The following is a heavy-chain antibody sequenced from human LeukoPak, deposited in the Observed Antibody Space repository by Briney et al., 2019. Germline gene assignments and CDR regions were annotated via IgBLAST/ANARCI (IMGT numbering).Heavy chain of an antibody. CDR3: ARALSAAAGTSP. J-gene: IGHJ5*02. CDR1: GYTSTSYY. Sequence: ASVKVSCKASGYTSTSYYMHWVRQAPGQGLEWMGIINPSGGSTSYAQKFQGGVTMTRDTSTSTVYMELSSLRSEDTAVYYCARALSAAAGTSPWGQGTLVTVSS. CDR2: INPSGGST. D-gene: IGHD6-13*01. V-gene: IGHV1-46*01.